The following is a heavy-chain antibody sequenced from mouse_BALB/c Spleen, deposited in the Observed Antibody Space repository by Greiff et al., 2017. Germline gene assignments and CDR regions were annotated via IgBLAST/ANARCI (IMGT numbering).Heavy chain of an antibody. J-gene: IGHJ2*01. CDR3: TREWGNYGFDY. CDR2: IDPETGGT. V-gene: IGHV1-15*01. D-gene: IGHD2-1*01. CDR1: GYTFTDYE. Sequence: QVQLQQSGAELVRPGASVTLSCKASGYTFTDYEMHWVKQTPVHGLEWIGAIDPETGGTAYNQKFKGKATLTADKSSSTAYMELRSLTSEDSAVYYCTREWGNYGFDYWGQGTTLTVSS.